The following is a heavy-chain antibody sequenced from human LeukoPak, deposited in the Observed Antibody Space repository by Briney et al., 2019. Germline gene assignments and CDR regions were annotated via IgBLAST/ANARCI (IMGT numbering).Heavy chain of an antibody. J-gene: IGHJ4*02. V-gene: IGHV3-21*01. CDR3: VRVESYDKNDYYRPFDC. CDR2: ISSHSIYI. CDR1: GFTFRTYS. Sequence: GGSLRLSCEASGFTFRTYSMNWVRQAPGKGLEWVSTISSHSIYIYYADSLKGRFTISRDNAKKSLYLQMNSLRAEDTAVYFCVRVESYDKNDYYRPFDCWGQGTLVTVSS. D-gene: IGHD3-22*01.